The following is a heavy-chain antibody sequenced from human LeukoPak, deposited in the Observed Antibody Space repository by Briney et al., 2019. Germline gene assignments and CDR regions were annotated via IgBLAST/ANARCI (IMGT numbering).Heavy chain of an antibody. CDR1: GGSISSYY. CDR3: ARLRSAATYFDH. V-gene: IGHV4-4*07. J-gene: IGHJ4*02. Sequence: SETLSLTCTVSGGSISSYYWSWIQQPAGKGLEWIGRIYSSGSTHHNPSLESRVTMSVDTSKNQFSLKPSSVTAADTAVYYCARLRSAATYFDHWGQGTLVTVSS. CDR2: IYSSGST. D-gene: IGHD6-13*01.